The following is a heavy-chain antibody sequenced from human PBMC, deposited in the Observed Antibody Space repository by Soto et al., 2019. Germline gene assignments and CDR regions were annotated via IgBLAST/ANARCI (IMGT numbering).Heavy chain of an antibody. J-gene: IGHJ4*02. CDR1: GFTFSSYG. CDR3: AKDRLQTGTTPDY. Sequence: GGSLRLSCAASGFTFSSYGMHWVRQAPGKGLEWVAVISYDGSNKYYADSVKGRFTISRDNSKNTLYLQMNSLRAEDTAVYYCAKDRLQTGTTPDYWGQGTLVTVSS. CDR2: ISYDGSNK. V-gene: IGHV3-30*18. D-gene: IGHD1-7*01.